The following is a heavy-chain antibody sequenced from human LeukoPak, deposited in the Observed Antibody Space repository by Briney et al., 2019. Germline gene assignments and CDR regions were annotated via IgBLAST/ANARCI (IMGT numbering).Heavy chain of an antibody. J-gene: IGHJ4*02. CDR1: GFSFSSYA. V-gene: IGHV3-23*01. D-gene: IGHD5-18*01. CDR2: ISGSGDST. CDR3: AKDKGPYSFGLSPFDS. Sequence: GGSLRLSCAASGFSFSSYAMSWVRQAPGKGLEWVSAISGSGDSTFYADSMKGRFTISRDNSKNTLYLQMNSLRAEDTAVYYCAKDKGPYSFGLSPFDSWGQGTLVTVSS.